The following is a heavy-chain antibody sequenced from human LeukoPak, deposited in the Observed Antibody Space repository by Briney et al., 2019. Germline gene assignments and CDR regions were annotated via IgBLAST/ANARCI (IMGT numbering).Heavy chain of an antibody. CDR2: IIPIFGTA. CDR1: GGTFSSYA. D-gene: IGHD5-12*01. Sequence: SVKVSCKASGGTFSSYAISWVRQAPGQGLEWMGGIIPIFGTANYAQKFQGRVTITADESTSTAYMELSSLRSEDTAVHYCARYSGYDWGVPDYWGQGTLVTVSS. V-gene: IGHV1-69*13. CDR3: ARYSGYDWGVPDY. J-gene: IGHJ4*02.